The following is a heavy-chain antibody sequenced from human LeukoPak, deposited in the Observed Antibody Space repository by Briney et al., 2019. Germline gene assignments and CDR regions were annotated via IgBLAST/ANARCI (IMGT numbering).Heavy chain of an antibody. J-gene: IGHJ6*03. V-gene: IGHV1-18*01. CDR2: ISAYNGNT. CDR3: ARGGDWNDYLGYYYYMDV. D-gene: IGHD1-1*01. Sequence: ASVKVSCKASGYTFTSYGISWVRQAPGQGLEWMGWISAYNGNTNYAQKFQGRVTMTRDTSITTAYMELSRLISDDTAVYYCARGGDWNDYLGYYYYMDVWGKGTTVTISS. CDR1: GYTFTSYG.